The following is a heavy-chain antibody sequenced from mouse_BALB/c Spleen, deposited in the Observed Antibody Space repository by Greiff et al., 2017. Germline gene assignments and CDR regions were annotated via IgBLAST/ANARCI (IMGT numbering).Heavy chain of an antibody. CDR3: TRRRGDYIYYAMDD. V-gene: IGHV6-6*02. Sequence: EVKLVESGGGLVQPGGSMKLSCVASGFTFSNYWMNWVRQSPEKGLEWVAEIRLKSNNYATHYAESVKGRFTISRDDSKSSVYLQMNNLRAEDTGIYSCTRRRGDYIYYAMDDWGQGTSVTVSA. J-gene: IGHJ4*01. CDR1: GFTFSNYW. D-gene: IGHD2-13*01. CDR2: IRLKSNNYAT.